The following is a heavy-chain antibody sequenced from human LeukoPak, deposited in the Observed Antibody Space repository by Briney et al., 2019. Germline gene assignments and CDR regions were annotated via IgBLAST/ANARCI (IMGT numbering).Heavy chain of an antibody. J-gene: IGHJ4*02. CDR2: ISSSSSYI. Sequence: GSLRLSCAASGFTFSSYTMNWVRQAPGKGLEWVSSISSSSSYISYADSVKGRFNISRDNAKNSLSLQMSSLRAEDTAVYYCAREGIVLMVYHFDYWGQGTLVTVSS. V-gene: IGHV3-21*01. CDR3: AREGIVLMVYHFDY. CDR1: GFTFSSYT. D-gene: IGHD2-8*01.